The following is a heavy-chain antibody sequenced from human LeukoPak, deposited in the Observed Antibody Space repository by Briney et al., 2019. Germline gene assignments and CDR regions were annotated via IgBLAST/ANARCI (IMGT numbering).Heavy chain of an antibody. Sequence: SETLSLTCTVSGASISNYYWSWIRQPPGEGLEWIGYIYYTGRTNFNPSLKSRVTMPVDTSKNQLSLKLSSVTAADTAVYYCARDIGSGPVDVWGQGTTVTVSS. V-gene: IGHV4-59*01. CDR1: GASISNYY. D-gene: IGHD3-10*01. J-gene: IGHJ6*02. CDR2: IYYTGRT. CDR3: ARDIGSGPVDV.